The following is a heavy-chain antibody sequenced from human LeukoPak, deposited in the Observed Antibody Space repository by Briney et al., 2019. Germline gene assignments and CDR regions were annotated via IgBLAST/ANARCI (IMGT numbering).Heavy chain of an antibody. V-gene: IGHV3-48*01. J-gene: IGHJ6*03. CDR1: GFTFSSYS. CDR2: ISSSSSSTI. Sequence: GGSLRLSCAASGFTFSSYSMNWVRQAPGKGLEWVSYISSSSSSTIYYADSVKGRFTISRDNAKNSLYLQMNSLRAEDTAVYYCARAGSSTSPTSLYYYYYMDVWGKGTTVTVSS. D-gene: IGHD2-2*01. CDR3: ARAGSSTSPTSLYYYYYMDV.